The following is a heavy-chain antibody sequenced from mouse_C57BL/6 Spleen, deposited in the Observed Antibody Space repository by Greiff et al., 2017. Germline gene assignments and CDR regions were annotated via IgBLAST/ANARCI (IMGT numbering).Heavy chain of an antibody. CDR1: GYAFSSYW. Sequence: QVQLKQSGAELVKPGASVKISCKASGYAFSSYWMNWVKQRPGKGLEWIGQIYPGDGDTNYNGKFKGKATLTADKSSSTAYMQLRSLTSEDSAVYFCARLAAQATAFAYWGQGTLVTVSA. D-gene: IGHD3-2*02. CDR2: IYPGDGDT. J-gene: IGHJ3*01. CDR3: ARLAAQATAFAY. V-gene: IGHV1-80*01.